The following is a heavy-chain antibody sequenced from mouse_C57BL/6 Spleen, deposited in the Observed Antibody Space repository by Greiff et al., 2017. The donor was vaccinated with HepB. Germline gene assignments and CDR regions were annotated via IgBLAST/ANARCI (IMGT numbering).Heavy chain of an antibody. Sequence: VQLQESGAELVRPGTSVKVSCKASGYAFTNYLIEWVKQRPGQGLEWIGVINPGSGGTNYNEKFKGKATLTADKSSSTAYMQLSSLTSEDSAVYFCARSGLGYYFDYWGQGTTLTVSS. CDR2: INPGSGGT. D-gene: IGHD4-1*01. V-gene: IGHV1-54*01. CDR3: ARSGLGYYFDY. CDR1: GYAFTNYL. J-gene: IGHJ2*01.